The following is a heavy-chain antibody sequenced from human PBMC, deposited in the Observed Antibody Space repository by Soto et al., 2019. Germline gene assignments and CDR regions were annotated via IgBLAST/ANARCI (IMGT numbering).Heavy chain of an antibody. CDR1: GGTFSSYA. CDR2: IIPIFGTA. V-gene: IGHV1-69*01. Sequence: QVQLVQSGAEVKKPGSSVKVSCKASGGTFSSYAISWVRQAPGQGLEWMGGIIPIFGTANYAQKFQGRVTITADEATSTAYMELSSLRSEDTAVYYCARSAGLYDSSGYYYLDYWGQGTLVTVSS. J-gene: IGHJ4*02. D-gene: IGHD3-22*01. CDR3: ARSAGLYDSSGYYYLDY.